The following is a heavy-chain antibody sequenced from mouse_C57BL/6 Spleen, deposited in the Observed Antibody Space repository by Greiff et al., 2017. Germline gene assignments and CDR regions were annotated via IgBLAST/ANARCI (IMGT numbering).Heavy chain of an antibody. CDR2: IRNKANGYTT. CDR1: GFTFTDYY. V-gene: IGHV7-3*01. Sequence: EVKLMESGGGLVQPGGSLSLSCAASGFTFTDYYMSWVRQPPGKALEWLGFIRNKANGYTTEYSASVKGRFTISRDNSQSILYLQMNALRAEDSATYYCARSLVYYFDYWGQGTTLTVSS. D-gene: IGHD1-1*02. CDR3: ARSLVYYFDY. J-gene: IGHJ2*01.